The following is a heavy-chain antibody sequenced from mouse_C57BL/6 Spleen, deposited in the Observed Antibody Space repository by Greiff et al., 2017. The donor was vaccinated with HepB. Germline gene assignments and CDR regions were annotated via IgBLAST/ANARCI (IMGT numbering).Heavy chain of an antibody. CDR2: IYPGDGDT. Sequence: QVQLKESGAELVKPGASVKISCKASGYAFSSYWMNWVKQRPGKGLEWIGQIYPGDGDTNYNGKFKGKATLTADKSSSTAYMQLSSLTSEDSAVYFCASLTGTHWYFDVWGTGTTVTVSS. D-gene: IGHD4-1*01. CDR3: ASLTGTHWYFDV. V-gene: IGHV1-80*01. J-gene: IGHJ1*03. CDR1: GYAFSSYW.